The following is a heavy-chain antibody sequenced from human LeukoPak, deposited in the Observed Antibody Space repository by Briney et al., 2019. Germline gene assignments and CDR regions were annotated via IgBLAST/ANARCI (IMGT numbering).Heavy chain of an antibody. Sequence: PGGSLRLSCAASGFTFSSYAMHWVRQAPGKGLEWVAVISYDGSNKYYADSVKGRFTISRDNSKNTLYLQMNSLRAEDTAVYYCARARRGYSSGLLGWGQGTLVTVSS. CDR1: GFTFSSYA. CDR3: ARARRGYSSGLLG. CDR2: ISYDGSNK. D-gene: IGHD6-19*01. J-gene: IGHJ4*02. V-gene: IGHV3-30-3*01.